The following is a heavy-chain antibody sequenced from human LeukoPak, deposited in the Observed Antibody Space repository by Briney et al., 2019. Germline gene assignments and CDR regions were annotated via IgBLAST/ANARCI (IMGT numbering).Heavy chain of an antibody. J-gene: IGHJ4*02. V-gene: IGHV3-74*01. CDR1: GFTFSTYW. D-gene: IGHD6-13*01. Sequence: GGSRRLSCAASGFTFSTYWRHWVGLAPGKGLVGVARLNSDGSSASYADSVKGRFTISRDNAKKTLFLQMDSLRAEDTAVYYCARGPGVAAAGTYYFDCWGQGTLATVSS. CDR2: LNSDGSSA. CDR3: ARGPGVAAAGTYYFDC.